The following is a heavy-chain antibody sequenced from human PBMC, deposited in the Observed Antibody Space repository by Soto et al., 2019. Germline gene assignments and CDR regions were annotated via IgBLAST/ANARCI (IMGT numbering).Heavy chain of an antibody. D-gene: IGHD6-19*01. J-gene: IGHJ4*02. CDR2: FDPEDGET. Sequence: ASVKVCCKVSGYTLTELSMHWVRQAPGKGLEWMGGFDPEDGETIYAQKFQGRVTMTEDTSTDTAYMELSSLRSEDTAVYYCATERRSGWYFDYWGQGTLVIVSS. CDR1: GYTLTELS. V-gene: IGHV1-24*01. CDR3: ATERRSGWYFDY.